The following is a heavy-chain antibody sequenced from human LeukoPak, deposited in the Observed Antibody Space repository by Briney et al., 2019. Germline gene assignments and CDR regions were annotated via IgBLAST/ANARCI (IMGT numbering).Heavy chain of an antibody. CDR2: IIPILGIA. V-gene: IGHV1-69*04. Sequence: ASVKVSCKASGGTFSSYAIRCVRQAPGQGLEWMGRIIPILGIANYAQKFQGRVTITADKSTSTAYMELSSLRSEDTAVYYCAQARTGGEDRSLDYWGQGTLVTVSS. D-gene: IGHD3/OR15-3a*01. J-gene: IGHJ4*02. CDR3: AQARTGGEDRSLDY. CDR1: GGTFSSYA.